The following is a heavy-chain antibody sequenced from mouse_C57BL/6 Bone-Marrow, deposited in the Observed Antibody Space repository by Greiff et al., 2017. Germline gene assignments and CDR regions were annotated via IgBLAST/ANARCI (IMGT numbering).Heavy chain of an antibody. J-gene: IGHJ1*03. Sequence: VQLQQSGPELVKPGASVKLSCKASGYTFTSYDINWVKQRPGQGLEWIGWIYPRDGSTKYNEKFKGKATLTVDTSSSTAYLELHSLTSEDSAVYVCARERLELLRCYFDVWGTGTTVTVSS. V-gene: IGHV1-85*01. CDR3: ARERLELLRCYFDV. D-gene: IGHD1-1*01. CDR1: GYTFTSYD. CDR2: IYPRDGST.